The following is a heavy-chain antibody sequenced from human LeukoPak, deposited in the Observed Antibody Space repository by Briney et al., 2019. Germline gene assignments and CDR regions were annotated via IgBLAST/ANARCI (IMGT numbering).Heavy chain of an antibody. CDR3: ARDLLQVWLWAYGMEV. J-gene: IGHJ6*02. Sequence: GGSLRLSCAASGFTFSSYGMHWVRQAPGKGLEWVAVIWYDGSNKYYADSVKGRFTISRDNSKNTLYLQMNSLRAEDTAVYYCARDLLQVWLWAYGMEVWGQGTTVTVSS. CDR2: IWYDGSNK. V-gene: IGHV3-33*01. CDR1: GFTFSSYG. D-gene: IGHD2/OR15-2a*01.